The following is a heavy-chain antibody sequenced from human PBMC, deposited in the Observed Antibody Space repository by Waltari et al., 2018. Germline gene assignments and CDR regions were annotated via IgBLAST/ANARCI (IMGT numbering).Heavy chain of an antibody. V-gene: IGHV3-23*01. Sequence: EVQLLESGGGLVQPGGSLRLSCAASGFTFSSYAMSWVRQAPGKGLEWVSDISGSGGSTYYADSVKDRFTVSRDNSKNTLYLQINSLRAEDTAVYYCAKVGRSYGTIDYWGQGTLVTVSS. CDR2: ISGSGGST. CDR3: AKVGRSYGTIDY. CDR1: GFTFSSYA. J-gene: IGHJ4*02. D-gene: IGHD5-18*01.